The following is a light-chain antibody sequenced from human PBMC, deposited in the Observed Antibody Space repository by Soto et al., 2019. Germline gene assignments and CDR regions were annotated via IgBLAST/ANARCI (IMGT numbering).Light chain of an antibody. V-gene: IGKV4-1*01. CDR2: WAS. CDR3: QQYYSTNQT. J-gene: IGKJ1*01. Sequence: DIVMTQSPDSLAVSLGERATINCKSSQSVLYSSNNKNYLAWYQQKPGQPPKLLIYWASTRESGVPDRFSGSGSGTDFTLTISSLQAEDVAVYYCQQYYSTNQTCGQETKVDI. CDR1: QSVLYSSNNKNY.